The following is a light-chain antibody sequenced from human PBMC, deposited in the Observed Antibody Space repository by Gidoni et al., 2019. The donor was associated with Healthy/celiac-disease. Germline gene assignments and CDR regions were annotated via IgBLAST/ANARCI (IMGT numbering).Light chain of an antibody. CDR3: QSYDSSPFWV. J-gene: IGLJ3*02. CDR1: SSNIGAGYA. V-gene: IGLV1-40*01. CDR2: GNS. Sequence: QSVLTQPPSVSGAPGQRVTISCTGSSSNIGAGYAVHCYQQLPGTAHKLLIYGNSNRPSGVPDRFSGSKSGTSASLAITGLQAEDEADYYCQSYDSSPFWVFGGGTKLXV.